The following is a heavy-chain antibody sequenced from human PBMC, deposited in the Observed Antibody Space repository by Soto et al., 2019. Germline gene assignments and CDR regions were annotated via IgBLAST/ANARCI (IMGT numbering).Heavy chain of an antibody. Sequence: SETLSLTCAVFGGSISTSNWWTSVRQPPGKGLEWIGEIYHSGSTNYNPSLKSRFTMSVDKSKNQFSLNLTSVTAADTAVYYCARGRSYDGYNSSPLDSWGQGTLVTVSS. CDR2: IYHSGST. V-gene: IGHV4-4*02. D-gene: IGHD5-12*01. J-gene: IGHJ4*02. CDR3: ARGRSYDGYNSSPLDS. CDR1: GGSISTSNW.